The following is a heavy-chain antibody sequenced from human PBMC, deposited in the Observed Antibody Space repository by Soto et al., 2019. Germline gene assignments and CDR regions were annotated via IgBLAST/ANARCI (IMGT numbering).Heavy chain of an antibody. CDR1: GGSFSGYY. CDR3: ARGYNWNDEFDY. J-gene: IGHJ4*02. V-gene: IGHV4-34*01. CDR2: INHSGST. Sequence: XGTLSLTCAVYGGSFSGYYWSWIRQPPGKGLEWIGEINHSGSTNYNPSLKSRVTISVDTSKNQFSLKLSSVTAADTAVYYCARGYNWNDEFDYWGQGTLVTVSS. D-gene: IGHD1-1*01.